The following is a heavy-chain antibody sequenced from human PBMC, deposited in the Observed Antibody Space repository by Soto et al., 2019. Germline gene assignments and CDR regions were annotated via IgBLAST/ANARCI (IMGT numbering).Heavy chain of an antibody. CDR1: GFTFSGSW. D-gene: IGHD3-10*01. J-gene: IGHJ4*01. V-gene: IGHV3-74*01. CDR3: ARGNFGSGTANGH. Sequence: EVQLVESGGGLVQPGGSLRLSCAASGFTFSGSWMHWVRQAPGEGLVWVSRINGDGSGTSYADFVKGRFTISRDHAKKKVFLEKKGLGAGKTAVYYFARGNFGSGTANGHLGQGTLVTVSS. CDR2: INGDGSGT.